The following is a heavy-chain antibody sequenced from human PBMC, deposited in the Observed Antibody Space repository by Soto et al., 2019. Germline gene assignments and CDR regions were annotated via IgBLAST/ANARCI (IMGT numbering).Heavy chain of an antibody. CDR3: ARDITGNEDYYYYYYMDV. J-gene: IGHJ6*03. CDR2: IWYDGSNK. D-gene: IGHD1-20*01. V-gene: IGHV3-33*01. Sequence: GGSLRLSCAASGFTFSSYGMHWVRQAPGKGLEWVAVIWYDGSNKYYADSVKGRFTISRDNSKNTLYLQMNSLRAEDTAVYYCARDITGNEDYYYYYYMDVWGKGTTVTVSS. CDR1: GFTFSSYG.